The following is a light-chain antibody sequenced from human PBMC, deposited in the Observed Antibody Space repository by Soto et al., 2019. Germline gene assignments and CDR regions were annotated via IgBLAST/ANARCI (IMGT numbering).Light chain of an antibody. V-gene: IGKV3-20*01. CDR2: DAS. CDR1: QSVSSSY. Sequence: EIVLTQSPGTLSLSPGERATLSCMASQSVSSSYLAWYQQKPGQAPRLLIYDASNRATGIPDRFSGSGSGTDFTLTISRLEPEDFAVYYCQQYGSSPPITFGQGTRLEIK. CDR3: QQYGSSPPIT. J-gene: IGKJ5*01.